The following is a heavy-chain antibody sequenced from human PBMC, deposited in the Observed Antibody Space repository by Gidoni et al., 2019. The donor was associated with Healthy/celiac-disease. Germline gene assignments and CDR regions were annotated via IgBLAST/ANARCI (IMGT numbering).Heavy chain of an antibody. D-gene: IGHD5-12*01. J-gene: IGHJ4*02. V-gene: IGHV1-46*01. CDR2: INPSGGST. CDR3: ASVSGYDPGHFDY. Sequence: QVQLVQSGAEVKKPGASVKVSCKSSGYTFPSYYMHWVRQAPGQGLEWMGIINPSGGSTSYAQKFQGRVTMTRDTSTSTVYMELSSLRSEDTAVYYCASVSGYDPGHFDYWGQGTLVTVSS. CDR1: GYTFPSYY.